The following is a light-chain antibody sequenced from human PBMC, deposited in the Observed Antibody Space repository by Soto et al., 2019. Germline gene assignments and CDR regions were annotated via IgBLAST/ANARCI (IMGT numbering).Light chain of an antibody. CDR1: QSLSSSY. V-gene: IGKV3-20*01. CDR3: QKYGGSLPYT. J-gene: IGKJ2*01. CDR2: GAS. Sequence: EIVLTQSPGTLSLSPGERATLSCRASQSLSSSYLAWYQQKPGQAPRLLIYGASSRATAIPDRFSSSRSGTGFALTISSMEPAGVAVYYWQKYGGSLPYTFGQGTKVEIK.